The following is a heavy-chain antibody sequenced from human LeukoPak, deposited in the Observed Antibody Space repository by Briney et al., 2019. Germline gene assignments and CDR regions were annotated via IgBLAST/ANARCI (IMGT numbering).Heavy chain of an antibody. J-gene: IGHJ4*02. Sequence: PSKTLSLTCTVSGYSISSGYYWGWIRQPPGKGLEWTGSIDHSGSTYYNPSLKSRITISVDTSKNQFSLKLSSVTAADTAVYYCARGSALAQAVMFDYWGQGTLVTVSS. CDR2: IDHSGST. V-gene: IGHV4-38-2*02. CDR1: GYSISSGYY. CDR3: ARGSALAQAVMFDY. D-gene: IGHD6-19*01.